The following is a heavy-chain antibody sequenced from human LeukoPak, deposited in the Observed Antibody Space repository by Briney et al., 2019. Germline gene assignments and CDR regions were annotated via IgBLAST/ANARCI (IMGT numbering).Heavy chain of an antibody. CDR3: ARAPWGVYDSSGYYYY. J-gene: IGHJ4*02. V-gene: IGHV1-46*01. CDR2: INPSGGST. Sequence: ASVKVSCKASGYTFTSYYKHWVRQAPGQGLEWMGIINPSGGSTSYAQKFQGRVTMTRDTSTSTVYMELSSLRSEDTAVYYCARAPWGVYDSSGYYYYWGQGTLVTVSS. CDR1: GYTFTSYY. D-gene: IGHD3-22*01.